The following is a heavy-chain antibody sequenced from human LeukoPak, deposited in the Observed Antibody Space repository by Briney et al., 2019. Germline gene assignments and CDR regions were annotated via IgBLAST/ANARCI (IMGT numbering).Heavy chain of an antibody. Sequence: GASVKVSCKASGYTFTGYYLHWVRQAPGQGLEWMGWINPNSGATDYAQNFQGRVTMTRDTSISTAYMELSSLRSDDTALYFCAKEGVGFDPWGQGALVTVSS. J-gene: IGHJ5*02. CDR2: INPNSGAT. CDR1: GYTFTGYY. V-gene: IGHV1-2*02. CDR3: AKEGVGFDP.